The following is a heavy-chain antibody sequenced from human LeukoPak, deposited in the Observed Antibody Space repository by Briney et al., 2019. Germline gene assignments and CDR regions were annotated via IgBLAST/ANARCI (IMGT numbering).Heavy chain of an antibody. J-gene: IGHJ4*02. V-gene: IGHV3-21*01. CDR1: GFTFSSYS. D-gene: IGHD4-17*01. CDR2: ISSSSSYI. CDR3: ARDADIYGAKGYFDY. Sequence: KPGGSLRLSCAASGFTFSSYSMNWVRQAPGKGLEWVSSISSSSSYIYYAASVKGRFTISRDNAKNSLYLQMNSLRAEDTAVYYCARDADIYGAKGYFDYWGQGTLVTVSS.